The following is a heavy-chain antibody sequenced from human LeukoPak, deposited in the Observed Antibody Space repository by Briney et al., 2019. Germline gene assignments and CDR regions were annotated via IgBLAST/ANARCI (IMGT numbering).Heavy chain of an antibody. Sequence: PGGSLRLSCAASGFTFSSYAMHWVRQAPGKGLEYVSAISSNGGSTYYANSVRGRFTISRDNSKNTLYLQMGSLRAEDMALYYCARGISLEMAGYYFDYWGQGTLVTVSS. D-gene: IGHD5-24*01. V-gene: IGHV3-64*01. CDR2: ISSNGGST. CDR1: GFTFSSYA. CDR3: ARGISLEMAGYYFDY. J-gene: IGHJ4*02.